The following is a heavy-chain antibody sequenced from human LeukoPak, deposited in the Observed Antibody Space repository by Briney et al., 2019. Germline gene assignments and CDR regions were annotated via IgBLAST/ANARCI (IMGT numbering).Heavy chain of an antibody. D-gene: IGHD2-2*02. CDR3: AREPPYCSSTSCYRGGFDY. CDR2: INPNSGGT. J-gene: IGHJ4*02. Sequence: GASVKVSCKASGYTFTGYNMHWVRQAPGQGLEWMGWINPNSGGTNYAQKFQGRVTMTRDTSISTAYMELSRLRSDDTAVYYCAREPPYCSSTSCYRGGFDYWGQGTLVTVSS. V-gene: IGHV1-2*02. CDR1: GYTFTGYN.